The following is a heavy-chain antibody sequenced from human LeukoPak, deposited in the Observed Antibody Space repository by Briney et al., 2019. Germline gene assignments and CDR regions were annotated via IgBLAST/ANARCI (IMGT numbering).Heavy chain of an antibody. CDR2: IYPNSGGT. J-gene: IGHJ4*02. D-gene: IGHD3-3*01. CDR3: ARGPPERLRFVDGNTPLDY. V-gene: IGHV1-2*02. CDR1: GFTFTVYY. Sequence: ASVKVSCKTSGFTFTVYYMHWVRPAPGQGLEWMGWIYPNSGGTNYAQTLQGRVTMTRDTSISTHYMELSRLRDADTAVYYCARGPPERLRFVDGNTPLDYPGQGTMVTVSS.